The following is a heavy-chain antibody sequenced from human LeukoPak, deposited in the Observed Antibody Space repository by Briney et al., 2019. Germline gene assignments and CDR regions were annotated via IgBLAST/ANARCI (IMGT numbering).Heavy chain of an antibody. V-gene: IGHV3-33*08. CDR3: ARDGEVWYSGSYYGYYFDY. Sequence: GGSLRLSCSASGFTFSSYAMHWVRQAPGKGLEWVAVIWYDGSNKYYADSVKGRFTISRDNSKNTLYLQMNSLRAEDTAVYYCARDGEVWYSGSYYGYYFDYWGQGTLVTVSS. J-gene: IGHJ4*02. CDR1: GFTFSSYA. CDR2: IWYDGSNK. D-gene: IGHD1-26*01.